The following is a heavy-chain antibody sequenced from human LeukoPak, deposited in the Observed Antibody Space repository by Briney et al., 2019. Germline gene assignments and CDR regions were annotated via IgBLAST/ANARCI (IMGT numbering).Heavy chain of an antibody. CDR1: GGSISSYY. J-gene: IGHJ4*02. D-gene: IGHD4-17*01. CDR3: ARRSGDYGEGYFDY. V-gene: IGHV4-4*09. CDR2: IYTSGST. Sequence: PSETLSLTCTVSGGSISSYYWSWIRQPPGKGLEWIGYIYTSGSTNYNPSLKSRVTISVDTSKNQFSLKLSSVTAADTAVYYCARRSGDYGEGYFDYWGRGTLVTVSS.